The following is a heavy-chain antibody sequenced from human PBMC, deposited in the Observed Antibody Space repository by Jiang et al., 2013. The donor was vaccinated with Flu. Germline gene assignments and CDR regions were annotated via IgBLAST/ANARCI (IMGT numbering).Heavy chain of an antibody. CDR2: IKQDGSEK. V-gene: IGHV3-7*04. CDR3: ARVSAPRGLGYFHH. D-gene: IGHD5-24*01. J-gene: IGHJ1*01. Sequence: SGGGLVQPGGSLRLSCAASGFTFSNYWMSWVRQAPGKGLQWVANIKQDGSEKYYVDSVEGRFTISRDNAKNSLYLQMNSLRAEDTAVYYCARVSAPRGLGYFHHWGQGTLVTVSS. CDR1: GFTFSNYW.